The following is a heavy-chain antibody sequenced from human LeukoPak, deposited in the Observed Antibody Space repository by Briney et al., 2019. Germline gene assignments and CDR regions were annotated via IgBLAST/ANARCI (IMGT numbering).Heavy chain of an antibody. J-gene: IGHJ4*02. V-gene: IGHV3-21*01. CDR1: GFTFSTYV. D-gene: IGHD2-2*01. CDR2: ITTTFYT. CDR3: ARDRENIVLVPATRNDY. Sequence: PGGSLRLSCAASGFTFSTYVMSWVRQVPGKGLEWVSSITTTFYTYYTDSVKGRLTISRDNAKNSLYLQMNSLRAEDTAVYYCARDRENIVLVPATRNDYWGQGTLVTVSS.